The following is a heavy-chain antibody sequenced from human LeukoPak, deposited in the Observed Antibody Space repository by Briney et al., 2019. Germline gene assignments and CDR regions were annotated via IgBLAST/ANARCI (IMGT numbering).Heavy chain of an antibody. CDR3: ARGPQWLLRGYFDY. V-gene: IGHV4-34*01. D-gene: IGHD6-19*01. Sequence: PSETLSLACAVYGGSFSGYYWSWIRQPPGKGLEWIGEINHSGSTNYNPSLKSRVTISVDTSKNQFSLKLSSVTAADTAVYYCARGPQWLLRGYFDYWGQGTLVTVSS. CDR1: GGSFSGYY. J-gene: IGHJ4*02. CDR2: INHSGST.